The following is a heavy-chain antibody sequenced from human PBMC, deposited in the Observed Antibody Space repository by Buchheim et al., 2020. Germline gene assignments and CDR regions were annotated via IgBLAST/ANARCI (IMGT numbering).Heavy chain of an antibody. V-gene: IGHV5-10-1*01. CDR3: ARSGPAGVVAATNWFDP. CDR1: GYSFTSYW. D-gene: IGHD2-15*01. CDR2: IDPSDSYT. J-gene: IGHJ5*02. Sequence: EVQLVQSGAEVKKPGESLRISCKGSGYSFTSYWISWVRQMPGKGLEWMGRIDPSDSYTNYSPSFQGHVTIPADKSISPAYPQWSSLKASDTAMYYCARSGPAGVVAATNWFDPWGQGTL.